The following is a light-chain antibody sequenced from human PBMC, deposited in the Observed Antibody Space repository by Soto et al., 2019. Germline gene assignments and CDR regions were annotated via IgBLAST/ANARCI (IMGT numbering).Light chain of an antibody. J-gene: IGKJ1*01. CDR1: QSVSSN. Sequence: DIVMPQSPATLSVSPGERATLSCRASQSVSSNLAWYQQKPGQAPRLLIYGASTRATGIPARFSGSGSGTEFTLTISSLQSEDFAVYYCQQYNNWPPWTFGQGTKVELK. V-gene: IGKV3-15*01. CDR2: GAS. CDR3: QQYNNWPPWT.